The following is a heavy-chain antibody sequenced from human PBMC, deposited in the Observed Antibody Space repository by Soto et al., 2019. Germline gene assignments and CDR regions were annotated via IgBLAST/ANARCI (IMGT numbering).Heavy chain of an antibody. V-gene: IGHV3-74*01. J-gene: IGHJ3*02. D-gene: IGHD3-3*01. CDR3: ARVRRTTIFGVVSEDVFDI. Sequence: EVQLVESGGGLVQPGGSLRLSCAASGFTFNNYWMHWVRQAPGKGLVCVSRINSDGSSTSYADSVKGQFKISRDNAKNTLFLQMDSLRAEDTAVYYCARVRRTTIFGVVSEDVFDIWGQGTMVTVSS. CDR2: INSDGSST. CDR1: GFTFNNYW.